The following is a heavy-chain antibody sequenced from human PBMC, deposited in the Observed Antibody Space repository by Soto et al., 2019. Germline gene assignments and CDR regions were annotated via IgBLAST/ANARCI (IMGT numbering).Heavy chain of an antibody. CDR2: IYWHDDK. Sequence: SVPTLVNPTQTLTLTCTFSGSSLSTTGVGVGWIRQPPGKALEWLALIYWHDDKRYSPSLKSRLTITKDTSKNQVVLTMTNVDPVDTATYYCAHRGGAAVGLYYFDYWGPGTLVTVSS. V-gene: IGHV2-5*01. CDR1: GSSLSTTGVG. CDR3: AHRGGAAVGLYYFDY. D-gene: IGHD6-13*01. J-gene: IGHJ4*02.